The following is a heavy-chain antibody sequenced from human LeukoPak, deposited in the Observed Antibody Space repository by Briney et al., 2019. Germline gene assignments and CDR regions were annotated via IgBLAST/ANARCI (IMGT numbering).Heavy chain of an antibody. J-gene: IGHJ4*02. CDR2: ISSSSSYI. CDR1: GFTFSSYS. D-gene: IGHD1-26*01. V-gene: IGHV3-21*01. Sequence: PGGSLRLSCVASGFTFSSYSMNWVRQAPGKGLEWVSSISSSSSYIYYADSVKGRFTISRDNAKNSLYLQMNSLRAEDTAVYYCARAPRGSYGVYFDYWGQGTLVTVSS. CDR3: ARAPRGSYGVYFDY.